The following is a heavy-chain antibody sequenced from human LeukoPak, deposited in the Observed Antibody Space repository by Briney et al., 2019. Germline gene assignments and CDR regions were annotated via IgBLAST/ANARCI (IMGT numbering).Heavy chain of an antibody. J-gene: IGHJ4*02. CDR2: INDNGGRT. V-gene: IGHV3-64D*09. Sequence: QSGGSLRLSCSASGFTFSRYAMHWVRQAPGKGLEYVSGINDNGGRTHYGDSVKGRFSISRDNSKNTLHLQMSALRAEDTALYYCVKDVGGSYAFDYWAQGILVTVAS. CDR1: GFTFSRYA. D-gene: IGHD1-26*01. CDR3: VKDVGGSYAFDY.